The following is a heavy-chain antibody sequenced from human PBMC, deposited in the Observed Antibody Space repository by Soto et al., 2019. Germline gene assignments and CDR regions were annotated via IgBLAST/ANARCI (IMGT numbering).Heavy chain of an antibody. CDR3: ARGRDIVVVPATSDNWFDP. D-gene: IGHD2-2*01. V-gene: IGHV1-2*02. Sequence: QVQLVQSGAEVKKPGASVKVSCKASGHTFNGYYMHWVRQAPGQGLEWMGWINPNNGDSNYAQKFQGRVTMTRDTSISTAYMELSRLGSDDTAVYYCARGRDIVVVPATSDNWFDPWGQGTLVTVSS. CDR2: INPNNGDS. J-gene: IGHJ5*02. CDR1: GHTFNGYY.